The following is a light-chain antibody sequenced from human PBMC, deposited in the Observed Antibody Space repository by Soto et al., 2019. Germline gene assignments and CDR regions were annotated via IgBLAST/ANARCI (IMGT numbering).Light chain of an antibody. Sequence: QSALTQPASVSGSPGQSITISCTGTSSDVGSYNLVSRYQHHPGTAPKLMIYEGTKRPSGVSDRFSGSKSGNTASLTISGLQAEDEAVYNCCSYAGSSTVVFGGGTKVTVL. J-gene: IGLJ2*01. CDR3: CSYAGSSTVV. V-gene: IGLV2-23*01. CDR2: EGT. CDR1: SSDVGSYNL.